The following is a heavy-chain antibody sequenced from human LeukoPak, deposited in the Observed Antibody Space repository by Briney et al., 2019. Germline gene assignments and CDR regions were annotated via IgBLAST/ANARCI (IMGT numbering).Heavy chain of an antibody. V-gene: IGHV4-39*01. Sequence: SETLSLTCTVSGGSISSSSYYWGWIRQPPGKGLEWIGSSYYSGSTYYNPSLKSRVTISVDTSKNQFSLKLSSVTAADTAVYYCARFMVRGNWFDPWGQGTLVTVSS. J-gene: IGHJ5*02. CDR2: SYYSGST. CDR1: GGSISSSSYY. D-gene: IGHD3-10*01. CDR3: ARFMVRGNWFDP.